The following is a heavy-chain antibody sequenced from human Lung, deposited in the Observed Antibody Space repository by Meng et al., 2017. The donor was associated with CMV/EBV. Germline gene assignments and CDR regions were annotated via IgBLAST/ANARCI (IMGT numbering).Heavy chain of an antibody. J-gene: IGHJ5*02. V-gene: IGHV4-31*03. D-gene: IGHD3-10*01. CDR1: VGSISIGGYY. Sequence: LQESDPRLVQPSPTLATTGPVSVGSISIGGYYWSWIRQPPGKGLEWIGYSHSSGRTYYNPSLRSRLTISVDTSKNQFSLKLSSVTAADTAVYYCARASYGSGSPLGESWFDPWGQGTLVTVSS. CDR2: SHSSGRT. CDR3: ARASYGSGSPLGESWFDP.